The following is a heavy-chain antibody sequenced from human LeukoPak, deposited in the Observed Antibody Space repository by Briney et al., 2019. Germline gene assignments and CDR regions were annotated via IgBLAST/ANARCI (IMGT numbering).Heavy chain of an antibody. Sequence: SETLSLTCSVSGGSISSYYWSWIRQPPGKGLDWIGYIYYSGNINYKSPLKSRVTISGDTSKNQFSLKLSSVTAADTAVYYCARHAESGYDRFDHWGQGTLVTVSS. CDR1: GGSISSYY. V-gene: IGHV4-59*08. CDR3: ARHAESGYDRFDH. CDR2: IYYSGNI. J-gene: IGHJ4*02. D-gene: IGHD5-12*01.